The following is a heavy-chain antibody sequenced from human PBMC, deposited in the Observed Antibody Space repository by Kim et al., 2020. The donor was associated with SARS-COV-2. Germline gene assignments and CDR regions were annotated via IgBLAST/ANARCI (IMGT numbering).Heavy chain of an antibody. V-gene: IGHV4-4*02. CDR2: IGHSGNT. CDR1: GGSIDGTNW. D-gene: IGHD2-8*02. CDR3: ARDGRMESKGGKYCWFDA. Sequence: SETLSLTCAVSGGSIDGTNWWSWVRRPPGQGLEWIGEIGHSGNTNYNPSLKSRVTMPVDKSKNQFSLKLTSVTAADTAIYYCARDGRMESKGGKYCWFDAWGQGTLVTVSS. J-gene: IGHJ5*01.